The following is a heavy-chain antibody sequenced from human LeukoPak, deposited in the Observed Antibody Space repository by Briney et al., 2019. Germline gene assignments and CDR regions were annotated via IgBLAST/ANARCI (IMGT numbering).Heavy chain of an antibody. V-gene: IGHV3-23*01. Sequence: GGSLRLSCAASGFTFNTYDMTWVRQPPGKGLEWVSFISYSGLSTYTYYTDSVKGRFTISRDDSKSTVYLQMSSLRAEDTAVYYCARCDYRGSGSRYFDSWGQGTLVTVSS. CDR3: ARCDYRGSGSRYFDS. CDR1: GFTFNTYD. D-gene: IGHD3-10*01. CDR2: ISYSGLSTYT. J-gene: IGHJ4*02.